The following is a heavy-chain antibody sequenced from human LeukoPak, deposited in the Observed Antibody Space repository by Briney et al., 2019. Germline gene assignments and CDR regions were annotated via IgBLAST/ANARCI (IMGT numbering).Heavy chain of an antibody. CDR2: INRSGST. CDR1: GGSFRGYY. CDR3: ARGGLRFLEWLPAVGFDP. Sequence: SETLSLTCDVYGGSFRGYYWSWIRQPPGKGLEWIEEINRSGSTNYNPSLKSRVTMSVDTSKNQFSLKLSSVTAADTAVYYCARGGLRFLEWLPAVGFDPWGQGTLVTVSS. D-gene: IGHD3-3*01. J-gene: IGHJ5*02. V-gene: IGHV4-34*01.